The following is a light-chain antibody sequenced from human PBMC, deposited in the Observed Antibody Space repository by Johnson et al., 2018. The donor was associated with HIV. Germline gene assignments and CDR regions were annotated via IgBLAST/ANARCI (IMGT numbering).Light chain of an antibody. Sequence: QSVLTKPPSVSAAPGQKVTISCSGSSSNIGNNYVSWYQQLPGTAPKLLIYDNNKRPSGIPDRFSGSKSGTSATLGITGLPTGDEADYYCGTWDSSLSVGVFGTGTKVTVL. CDR2: DNN. J-gene: IGLJ1*01. V-gene: IGLV1-51*01. CDR1: SSNIGNNY. CDR3: GTWDSSLSVGV.